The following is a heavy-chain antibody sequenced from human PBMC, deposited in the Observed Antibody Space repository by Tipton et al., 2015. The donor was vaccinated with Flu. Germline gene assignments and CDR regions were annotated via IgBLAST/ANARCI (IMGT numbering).Heavy chain of an antibody. CDR2: VYYTGST. Sequence: GLVKPSETLSLTCTVSGGSIRGYYWNWIRQFPGKGLEWIGFVYYTGSTNYSPSLKSRVTMSVDTSKNQFSLRLSSVTAADTAVYYCARVGDLWSGTNYGLDVWGQGTTVTVSS. CDR3: ARVGDLWSGTNYGLDV. D-gene: IGHD3-3*01. J-gene: IGHJ6*02. V-gene: IGHV4-59*12. CDR1: GGSIRGYY.